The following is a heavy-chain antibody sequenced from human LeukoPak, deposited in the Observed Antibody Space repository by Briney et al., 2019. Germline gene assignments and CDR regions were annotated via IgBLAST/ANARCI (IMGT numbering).Heavy chain of an antibody. CDR1: GSSISSSSYY. CDR3: ARDRVEWGYYYYMDV. Sequence: PSETLSLTCTVSGSSISSSSYYWGWVRQPPGKGLEWIGSIYYSGSTYYNPSLKSRVTISVDTSKKQFSLKLSSVTAADTAVYYCARDRVEWGYYYYMDVWGKGTTVTVSS. D-gene: IGHD1-26*01. J-gene: IGHJ6*03. V-gene: IGHV4-39*07. CDR2: IYYSGST.